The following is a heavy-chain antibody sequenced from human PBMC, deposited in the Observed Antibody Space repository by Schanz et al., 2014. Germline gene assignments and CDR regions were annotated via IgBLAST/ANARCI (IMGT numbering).Heavy chain of an antibody. CDR2: IRYDGSNK. V-gene: IGHV3-30*02. D-gene: IGHD3-10*01. CDR1: GFTFSSYG. J-gene: IGHJ4*02. Sequence: QVQLVESGGCVVQPWGSLRLSCAASGFTFSSYGMHWVRQAPGKGLEWVAFIRYDGSNKYYADSVKGRFTISRDNSKNTLYLQMNSLRAEDTAVYYCAKVGLYYYGSGFDYWGQGTLVTVSS. CDR3: AKVGLYYYGSGFDY.